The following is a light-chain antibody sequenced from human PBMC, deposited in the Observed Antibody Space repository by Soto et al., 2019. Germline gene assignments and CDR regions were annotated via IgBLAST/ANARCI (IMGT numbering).Light chain of an antibody. Sequence: EIVLTQSPATLSLSPGERATLSCRASPSVSSYLAWYQQKPGQTPRLLIYDASNRATGIPARFSGSGSGTDFTLTISSLEPEDFAVYYCQQRSSWPRTFGQGTKLEIK. J-gene: IGKJ2*01. CDR2: DAS. CDR3: QQRSSWPRT. V-gene: IGKV3-11*01. CDR1: PSVSSY.